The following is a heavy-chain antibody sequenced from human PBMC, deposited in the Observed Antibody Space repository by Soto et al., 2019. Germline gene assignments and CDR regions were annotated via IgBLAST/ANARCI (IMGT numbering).Heavy chain of an antibody. CDR3: ARQIYDSDTGPNFQYYFDS. CDR2: IDPSDSQT. J-gene: IGHJ4*02. Sequence: GGSLKISCKGSGYSFAGHWITRVRPKPGESLEWMGRIDPSDSQTYYSPSFRGHVTISVTKSITTVFLQWSSLRASDTAMYYCARQIYDSDTGPNFQYYFDSWGQGTPVTVSS. D-gene: IGHD3-22*01. CDR1: GYSFAGHW. V-gene: IGHV5-10-1*01.